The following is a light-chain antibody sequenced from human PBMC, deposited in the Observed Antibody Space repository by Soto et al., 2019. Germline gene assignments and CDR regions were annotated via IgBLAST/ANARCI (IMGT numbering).Light chain of an antibody. V-gene: IGLV1-40*01. CDR2: GNS. Sequence: QSVLAQPPSVSGAPGQKVTISCTGSSSNIGAGYDLHWYPQLPGTAPKLLLYGNSTRPSGVPDRFSGSKSGTSASLAITGLQAEDEADYYCQSYDSSLSGYVFGTGTTVTVL. CDR3: QSYDSSLSGYV. CDR1: SSNIGAGYD. J-gene: IGLJ1*01.